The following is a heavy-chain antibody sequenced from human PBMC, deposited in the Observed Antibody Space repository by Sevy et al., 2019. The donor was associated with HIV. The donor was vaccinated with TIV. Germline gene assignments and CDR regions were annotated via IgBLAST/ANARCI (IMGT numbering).Heavy chain of an antibody. CDR2: ISAYNGNT. CDR3: ARVGRSIDTAMVFDY. Sequence: ASVKVCCKASGYTFTSYGIGWVRQAPGQGLEWMGWISAYNGNTNYAQKLQGRVTMTTDTSTSTAYMELRSLRSDDTAAYYCARVGRSIDTAMVFDYWGQGTLVTVSS. V-gene: IGHV1-18*01. J-gene: IGHJ4*02. D-gene: IGHD5-18*01. CDR1: GYTFTSYG.